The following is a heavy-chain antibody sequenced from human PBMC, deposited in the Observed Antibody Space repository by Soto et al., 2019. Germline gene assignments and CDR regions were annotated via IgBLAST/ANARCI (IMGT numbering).Heavy chain of an antibody. V-gene: IGHV4-39*01. J-gene: IGHJ4*02. Sequence: QLQLQESGPGLVKPSEPLSLTCTVSGGSISSSSYYWGWIRQPPGKGLEWIGSIYYSGSTYYNPSLKSRVTISVDTSKNQFSLKLSSVTAADTAVYYCASLTFDSSGYYRDYWGQGTLVTVSS. CDR1: GGSISSSSYY. CDR3: ASLTFDSSGYYRDY. CDR2: IYYSGST. D-gene: IGHD3-22*01.